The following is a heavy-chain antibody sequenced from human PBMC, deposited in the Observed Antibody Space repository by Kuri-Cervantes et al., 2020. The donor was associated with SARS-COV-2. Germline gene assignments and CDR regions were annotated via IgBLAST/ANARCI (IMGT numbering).Heavy chain of an antibody. CDR1: GFMFSDYY. Sequence: GGSLRLSCAASGFMFSDYYMTWIRQAPGKGLEWVSAISTSSRTIYYADSVKGRFTISRDNAKTSLYLQMNSLRAEDTAVYYCARSTRQWPAPDFDYWGQGTLVTVSS. CDR2: ISTSSRTI. V-gene: IGHV3-11*01. CDR3: ARSTRQWPAPDFDY. D-gene: IGHD2/OR15-2a*01. J-gene: IGHJ4*02.